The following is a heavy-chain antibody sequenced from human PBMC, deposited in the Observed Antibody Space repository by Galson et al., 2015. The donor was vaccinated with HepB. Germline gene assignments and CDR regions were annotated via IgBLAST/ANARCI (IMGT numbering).Heavy chain of an antibody. CDR2: IKEDGSEE. CDR3: ARRISLVRGIITKPDYYYGMDV. V-gene: IGHV3-7*01. J-gene: IGHJ6*02. Sequence: SLRLSCAGSGFSFSDYWINWVRQAPGKGLEWVANIKEDGSEENYVDSVRGRFTISSDNAKRSVHLQMDRLRVEDTAVYYCARRISLVRGIITKPDYYYGMDVWGQGTTVTVAS. CDR1: GFSFSDYW. D-gene: IGHD3-10*01.